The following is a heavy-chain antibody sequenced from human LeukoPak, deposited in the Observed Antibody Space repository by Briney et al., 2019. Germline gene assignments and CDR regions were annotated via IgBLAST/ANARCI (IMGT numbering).Heavy chain of an antibody. V-gene: IGHV1-18*01. CDR1: GYTFTSYG. Sequence: ASVKVSCKASGYTFTSYGISWVRQAPGQGLEWMGWISAYNGNTNYAQKLQGRVTMTTDTSTSTAYMELRSLRSDDTAVYYCARVWGYCTNGVCSGWDWFDPWGQGTLVTVSS. CDR3: ARVWGYCTNGVCSGWDWFDP. J-gene: IGHJ5*02. D-gene: IGHD2-8*01. CDR2: ISAYNGNT.